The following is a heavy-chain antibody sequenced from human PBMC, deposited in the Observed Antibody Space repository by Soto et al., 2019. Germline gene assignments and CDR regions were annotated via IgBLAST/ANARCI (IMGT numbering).Heavy chain of an antibody. CDR3: ARDYSSSSLPYYYYGMDV. D-gene: IGHD6-6*01. CDR2: IWYDGSNK. Sequence: LRLSCAASGFTFSSYGMHWVRQAPGKGLEWVAVIWYDGSNKYYADSVKGRFTISRDNSKNTLYLQMNSLRAEDTAVYYCARDYSSSSLPYYYYGMDVWGQGTTVTVSS. CDR1: GFTFSSYG. V-gene: IGHV3-33*01. J-gene: IGHJ6*02.